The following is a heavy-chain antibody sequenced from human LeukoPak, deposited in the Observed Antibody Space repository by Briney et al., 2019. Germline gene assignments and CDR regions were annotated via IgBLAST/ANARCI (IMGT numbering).Heavy chain of an antibody. CDR1: GGSISSGSYY. Sequence: PSETLSLTCTVSGGSISSGSYYWSWIRQPAGKGLEWIGRIYTSGSTNYHPSLKSRVTISVDTSKNQFSLKLSSVTAADTAVYYCARDRVDYDFWSGPFDYWGQGTLVTVSS. J-gene: IGHJ4*02. CDR3: ARDRVDYDFWSGPFDY. V-gene: IGHV4-61*02. D-gene: IGHD3-3*01. CDR2: IYTSGST.